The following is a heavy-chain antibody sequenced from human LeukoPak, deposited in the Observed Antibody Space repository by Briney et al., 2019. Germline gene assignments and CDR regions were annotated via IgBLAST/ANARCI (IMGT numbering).Heavy chain of an antibody. J-gene: IGHJ6*03. D-gene: IGHD6-13*01. Sequence: SETLSLTCTVSGGSISSYYWSWIRQSPGKGLEWIGYIYYSGSTNYNPSLKSRVTISVDTSKNQFSLKLSSVTAADTAVYYCARETSSYSSSWYYDYMDVWGKGTTVTVSS. CDR1: GGSISSYY. V-gene: IGHV4-59*12. CDR3: ARETSSYSSSWYYDYMDV. CDR2: IYYSGST.